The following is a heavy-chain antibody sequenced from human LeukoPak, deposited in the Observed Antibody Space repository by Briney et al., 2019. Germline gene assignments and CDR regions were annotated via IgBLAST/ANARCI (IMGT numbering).Heavy chain of an antibody. D-gene: IGHD4-4*01. Sequence: GGSLRLSCAAAGFTFRNYGMNWVRQVPGKGLEWISHISIGSTTIFYVDSVRGRFTISRDNGKRSMYLQMNSLRAEDTALYYCVKDSNSVSSSYYYGMDVWGQGTTVTVSS. CDR3: VKDSNSVSSSYYYGMDV. J-gene: IGHJ6*02. CDR2: ISIGSTTI. CDR1: GFTFRNYG. V-gene: IGHV3-48*01.